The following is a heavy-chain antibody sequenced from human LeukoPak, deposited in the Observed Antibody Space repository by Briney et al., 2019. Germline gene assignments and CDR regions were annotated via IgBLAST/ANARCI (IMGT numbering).Heavy chain of an antibody. V-gene: IGHV3-23*01. J-gene: IGHJ4*02. D-gene: IGHD3-10*01. CDR2: ITGGGSGT. Sequence: GGSLSLSCAASGFTFSDSPMTWVRQAPGKGLEWLSAITGGGSGTYYADSVKGRFTISRDNPKNTLYLQMNSLRAEDTAVYYGARNWPASSVSYMGDWGQGTLVTVSS. CDR1: GFTFSDSP. CDR3: ARNWPASSVSYMGD.